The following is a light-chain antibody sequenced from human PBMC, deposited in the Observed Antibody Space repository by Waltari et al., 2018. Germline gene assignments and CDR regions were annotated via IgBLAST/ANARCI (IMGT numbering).Light chain of an antibody. CDR3: GAWDDSLNGPV. CDR2: SDN. V-gene: IGLV1-44*01. CDR1: TSNIGRNS. J-gene: IGLJ2*01. Sequence: QSVLTQPPSVSGTPGQRVTISCSGMTSNIGRNSVNWYQQLPGTAPKLLIYSDNPRPSGVPDRFSGSRSGTSASLAINGLQSEDETDYFCGAWDDSLNGPVFGGGTKLSVL.